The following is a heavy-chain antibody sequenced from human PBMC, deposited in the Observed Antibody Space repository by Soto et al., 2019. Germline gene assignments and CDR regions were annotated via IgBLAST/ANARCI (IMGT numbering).Heavy chain of an antibody. CDR2: IKTNTEGGTT. Sequence: EVQLVESGGGLIYPGGSLRLSCAASGLTISDAWMNWVRQAPGKGLEWVGRIKTNTEGGTTDYAAAVKGRCTVSRDDSKTTLYLQMNSLKLEDTAVYYCTTGSVEGVWGQGTTVIVSS. J-gene: IGHJ6*02. CDR3: TTGSVEGV. CDR1: GLTISDAW. D-gene: IGHD2-15*01. V-gene: IGHV3-15*07.